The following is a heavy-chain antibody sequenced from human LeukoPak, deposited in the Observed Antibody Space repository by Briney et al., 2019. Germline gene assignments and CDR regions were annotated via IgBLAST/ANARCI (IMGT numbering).Heavy chain of an antibody. CDR3: ARWTSSSMTTNPLFGY. Sequence: SGGSLRLSCEASGFTFSHYSMNWVRHAPGKGLEWVSVIYSGGNTYYADSVKGRFTTSRDNSKNTLYLQMNSLRAGDTAVYYCARWTSSSMTTNPLFGYWGQGTLVTVSS. CDR1: GFTFSHYS. CDR2: IYSGGNT. J-gene: IGHJ4*02. V-gene: IGHV3-66*01. D-gene: IGHD3-10*02.